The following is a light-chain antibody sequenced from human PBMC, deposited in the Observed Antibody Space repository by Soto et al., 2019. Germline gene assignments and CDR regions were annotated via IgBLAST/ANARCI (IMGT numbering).Light chain of an antibody. CDR3: QHYGSSPPVT. Sequence: EIVLTQSPGTLSLSPGERATLSCRASQSVSSSYLAWYQQKPGQAPRLLIYTASRRATGIPDRFSGSGSGTDFTLTISGLEPEDFAVYFCQHYGSSPPVTFGQGTRLEIK. CDR2: TAS. CDR1: QSVSSSY. J-gene: IGKJ5*01. V-gene: IGKV3-20*01.